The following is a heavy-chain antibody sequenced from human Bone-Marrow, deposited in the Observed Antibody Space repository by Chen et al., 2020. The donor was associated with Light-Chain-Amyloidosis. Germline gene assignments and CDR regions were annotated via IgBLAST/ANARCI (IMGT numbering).Heavy chain of an antibody. J-gene: IGHJ3*02. CDR2: ISGSGGSR. CDR3: AKDISYDDILPGYPADAFDI. D-gene: IGHD3-9*01. Sequence: WVRQAPGKGLEWVSTISGSGGSRYYGDSVKGRLTISRDNSKNTLFLQMNSLRAEDTAVYYCAKDISYDDILPGYPADAFDIWGQGTMVTVSS. V-gene: IGHV3-23*01.